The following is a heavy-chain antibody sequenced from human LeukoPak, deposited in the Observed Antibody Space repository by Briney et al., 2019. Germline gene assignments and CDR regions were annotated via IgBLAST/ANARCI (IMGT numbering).Heavy chain of an antibody. CDR2: IIPILGIA. D-gene: IGHD3-22*01. CDR3: ARVDYYDSSGYYYFDY. Sequence: ASVKGSCKASGGTFSSYTISWVRQATGQGLDWMGRIIPILGIANYAQKFQGRVTITADKSTSTPYMELSSLRSEDTAVYYCARVDYYDSSGYYYFDYWGQGTLVTVSS. J-gene: IGHJ4*02. V-gene: IGHV1-69*02. CDR1: GGTFSSYT.